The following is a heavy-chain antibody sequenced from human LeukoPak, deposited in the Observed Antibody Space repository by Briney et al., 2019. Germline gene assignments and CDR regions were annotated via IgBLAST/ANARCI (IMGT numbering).Heavy chain of an antibody. CDR3: ARNGVVNSIYYYYMDV. CDR1: GGSISTNSYY. J-gene: IGHJ6*03. Sequence: PSETLSLTCTVSGGSISTNSYYWGWIRQPPGKGLEWIGIIYYSGSTNNNPSLKSRVTISADTSKNQFSLKLSSVTAADTAVYYCARNGVVNSIYYYYMDVWGKGTTVTVSS. CDR2: IYYSGST. D-gene: IGHD3-3*01. V-gene: IGHV4-39*01.